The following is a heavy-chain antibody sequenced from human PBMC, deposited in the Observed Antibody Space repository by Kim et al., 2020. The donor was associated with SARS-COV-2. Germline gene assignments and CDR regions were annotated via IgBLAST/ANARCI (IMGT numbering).Heavy chain of an antibody. Sequence: SETLSLTCAVYGGSFSGYYWSWIRQPPGKGLEWIGEINHSGSTNYNPSLKSRVTISVDTSKNQFSLKLSSVTAADTAVYYCARGRGMTKKSAGRNWFDPWGQGTLVTVSS. V-gene: IGHV4-34*01. D-gene: IGHD3-16*01. J-gene: IGHJ5*02. CDR2: INHSGST. CDR1: GGSFSGYY. CDR3: ARGRGMTKKSAGRNWFDP.